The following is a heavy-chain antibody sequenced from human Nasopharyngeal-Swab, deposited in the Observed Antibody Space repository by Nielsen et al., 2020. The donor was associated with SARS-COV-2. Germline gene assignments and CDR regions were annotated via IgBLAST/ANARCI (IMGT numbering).Heavy chain of an antibody. J-gene: IGHJ3*02. CDR2: ISYDGSNK. CDR3: ARGKYYDILTGYADAFDI. V-gene: IGHV3-30-3*01. CDR1: GFTFDDYA. D-gene: IGHD3-9*01. Sequence: GGSLRLSCAASGFTFDDYAMHWVRQAPGKGLEWVAVISYDGSNKYYADSVKGRFTISRDNSKNTLYLQMNSLRAEDTAVYYCARGKYYDILTGYADAFDIWGQGTMVTVSS.